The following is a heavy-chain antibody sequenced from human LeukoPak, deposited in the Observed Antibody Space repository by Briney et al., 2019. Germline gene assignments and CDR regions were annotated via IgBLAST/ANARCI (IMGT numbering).Heavy chain of an antibody. CDR1: GGSISSSNYY. CDR2: IYYSGST. J-gene: IGHJ6*02. CDR3: AREGCSATSCYYFYSYGMDV. V-gene: IGHV4-39*01. D-gene: IGHD2-2*01. Sequence: SETLSLTCTVSGGSISSSNYYWGWIRQPPGKGLEWIGSIYYSGSTYYNQSLKSRVTISVDTSKNQFSLKLSSVAAADTAVYYCAREGCSATSCYYFYSYGMDVWGQGTTVTVSS.